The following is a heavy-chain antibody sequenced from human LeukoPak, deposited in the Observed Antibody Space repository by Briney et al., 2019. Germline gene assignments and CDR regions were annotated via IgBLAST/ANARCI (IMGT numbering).Heavy chain of an antibody. D-gene: IGHD3-3*02. V-gene: IGHV3-23*01. CDR2: ISGRGGST. Sequence: GGSLRLSCAASGFTFSSYAMSWVRQAPGKGLEWVSAISGRGGSTYYADSVKGRFTISRDNSKNTLYLQMNSLRPEDTAVYYCAKDSNPDGYYYYGMDVWGQGTTVTVSS. J-gene: IGHJ6*02. CDR1: GFTFSSYA. CDR3: AKDSNPDGYYYYGMDV.